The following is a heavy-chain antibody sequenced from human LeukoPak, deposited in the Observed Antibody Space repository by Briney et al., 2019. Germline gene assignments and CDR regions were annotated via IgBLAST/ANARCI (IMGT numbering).Heavy chain of an antibody. Sequence: SETLSLTCTVSGGSINNSSYYWGWIRQPPGKGLEWIGTIYHTGNSYSKPSLKSRVAMSVDTSKNQFSLKLSSMTAADTAIYYCARDQAYFDYWGQGTLVTVSS. CDR3: ARDQAYFDY. J-gene: IGHJ4*02. CDR1: GGSINNSSYY. V-gene: IGHV4-39*02. CDR2: IYHTGNS.